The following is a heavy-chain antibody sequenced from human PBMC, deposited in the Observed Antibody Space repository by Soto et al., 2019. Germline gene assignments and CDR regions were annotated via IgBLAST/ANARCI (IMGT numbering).Heavy chain of an antibody. J-gene: IGHJ4*02. CDR2: IYYTGHT. CDR3: ARERAVPGYSSSFDY. CDR1: GGSISSGAYY. V-gene: IGHV4-30-4*01. Sequence: SETLSLTCTVSGGSISSGAYYWSWIRQPPGKGLEWIGYIYYTGHTYYNPSLRSRVTISADKSKNQFSLKLSSVTAADTAVYYCARERAVPGYSSSFDYWGQGTLVTVSS. D-gene: IGHD6-13*01.